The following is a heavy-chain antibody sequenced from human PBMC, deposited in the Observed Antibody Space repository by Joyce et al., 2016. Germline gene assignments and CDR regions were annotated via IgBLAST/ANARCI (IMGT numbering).Heavy chain of an antibody. J-gene: IGHJ4*02. CDR1: GYTFTNYA. D-gene: IGHD6-19*01. CDR2: ISGGNGNK. V-gene: IGHV1-3*01. CDR3: ARGSVAANDY. Sequence: QVQLVQSGAEGRKPGASVTISCKTSGYTFTNYAMHWVRQAPGQRLEWMGCISGGNGNKKYSEKFQGRVTISRDTSSKTAYLELSSLTSEDTAVYYCARGSVAANDYWGQGTLVTVSS.